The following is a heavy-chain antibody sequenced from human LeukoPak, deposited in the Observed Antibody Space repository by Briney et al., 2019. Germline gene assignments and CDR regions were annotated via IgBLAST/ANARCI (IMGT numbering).Heavy chain of an antibody. Sequence: ETLSLTCNVSGYSISSGYFWGWVRQAPGKGLESDSAISGSGGSTYYADSVKGRFTISRDNSKNTLYLQMNSLRAEDTAVYYCAKDSNWNYVKYFDLWGRGTLVTVSS. D-gene: IGHD1-7*01. J-gene: IGHJ2*01. V-gene: IGHV3-23*01. CDR2: ISGSGGST. CDR3: AKDSNWNYVKYFDL. CDR1: GYSISSGYF.